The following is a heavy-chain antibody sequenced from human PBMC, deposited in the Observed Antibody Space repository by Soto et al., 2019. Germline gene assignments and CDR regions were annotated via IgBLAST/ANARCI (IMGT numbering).Heavy chain of an antibody. Sequence: QVQLQESGPGLVKPSETLSLTCSVSGDSISRYYWSWSRQPAGQGLEWIGRFDIGGGSNYNLSLKSRITIADETSKNQDSLKWSSVTAEDSAEYFGARLQSSYGYWFDPWGQGTLVTVSS. CDR1: GDSISRYY. D-gene: IGHD3-16*01. V-gene: IGHV4-4*07. J-gene: IGHJ5*02. CDR2: FDIGGGS. CDR3: ARLQSSYGYWFDP.